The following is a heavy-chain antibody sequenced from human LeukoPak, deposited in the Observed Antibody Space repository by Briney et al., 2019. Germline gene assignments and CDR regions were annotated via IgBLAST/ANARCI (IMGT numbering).Heavy chain of an antibody. CDR3: ATYPRPRDYYDSSGYDKYYFDY. CDR1: GYTLTELS. V-gene: IGHV1-24*01. J-gene: IGHJ4*02. Sequence: GASVKGSCKVAGYTLTELSMHWVRQAPGKGLGWTEGVDPEDGETIYAQKCQGRGTMTEDTSTDTAYMELSSLRSEDTAVYYCATYPRPRDYYDSSGYDKYYFDYWGQGTLVTVSS. CDR2: VDPEDGET. D-gene: IGHD3-22*01.